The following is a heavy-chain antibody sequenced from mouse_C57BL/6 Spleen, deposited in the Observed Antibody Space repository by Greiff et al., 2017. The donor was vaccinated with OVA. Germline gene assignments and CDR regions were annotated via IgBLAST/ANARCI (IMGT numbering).Heavy chain of an antibody. V-gene: IGHV2-3*01. Sequence: QVQLKESGPGLVAPSQSLSITCTVLGFSLTSYGVSWVRQPPGKGREWLGVIWGDGCTNYHSALISRLSISKDNSKSQVFLKLNSLQTDDTATYDCAKRGDDYVYIDVWGTGTTVTVSS. CDR3: AKRGDDYVYIDV. CDR1: GFSLTSYG. J-gene: IGHJ1*03. D-gene: IGHD2-4*01. CDR2: IWGDGCT.